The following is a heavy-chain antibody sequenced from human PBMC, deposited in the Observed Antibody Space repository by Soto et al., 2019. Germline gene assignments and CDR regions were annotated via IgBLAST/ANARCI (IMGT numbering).Heavy chain of an antibody. CDR3: ATDYYDSSGYYYAFDY. D-gene: IGHD3-22*01. Sequence: SSVKRSCKASGDGLSRYASSCGRQATGQGLEWMGGIIPIFGTANYAQKFQGRVTITADESTSTAYMELSSLRSEDTAVYYCATDYYDSSGYYYAFDYWGQGTLVTVSS. CDR1: GDGLSRYA. CDR2: IIPIFGTA. V-gene: IGHV1-69*13. J-gene: IGHJ4*02.